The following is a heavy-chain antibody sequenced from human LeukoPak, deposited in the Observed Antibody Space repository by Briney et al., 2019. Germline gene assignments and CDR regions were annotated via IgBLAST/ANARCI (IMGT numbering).Heavy chain of an antibody. CDR1: GGSISSYY. CDR2: IYYSGST. D-gene: IGHD3-10*01. Sequence: PSETLSLTCTVSGGSISSYYWSWIRQPPGKGLEWIGYIYYSGSTNYNPSLKSRVTISVDTSKNQFSLKLSSVTAADTAVYYCARGGWGFGDQPTFDYWGQGTLVTVSS. V-gene: IGHV4-59*01. J-gene: IGHJ4*02. CDR3: ARGGWGFGDQPTFDY.